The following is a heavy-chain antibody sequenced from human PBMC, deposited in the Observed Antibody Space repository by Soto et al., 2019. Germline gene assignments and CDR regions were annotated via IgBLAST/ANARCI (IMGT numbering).Heavy chain of an antibody. CDR1: GYTFTSYY. CDR2: INPSGGST. J-gene: IGHJ4*02. CDR3: ASSGYDYYFDY. V-gene: IGHV1-46*03. Sequence: GASVKVSCKASGYTFTSYYMHRVRQAPGQGLEWMGIINPSGGSTSYAQKFQGRVTMTRDTSTSTVYMELSSLRPEDTAVYYCASSGYDYYFDYWGQGTLVTVSS. D-gene: IGHD5-12*01.